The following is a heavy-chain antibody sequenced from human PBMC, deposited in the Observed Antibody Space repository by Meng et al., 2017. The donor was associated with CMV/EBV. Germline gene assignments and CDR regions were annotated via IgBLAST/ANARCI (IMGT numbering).Heavy chain of an antibody. CDR1: GYTFTSSG. V-gene: IGHV1-18*01. CDR2: ISAYNGKT. J-gene: IGHJ6*02. Sequence: ASVKVSCRASGYTFTSSGISWVRQAPGQGLEWMGWISAYNGKTNSAQKLQGRVTITTDTSTSTAYMELRSLRSDDTAVYYCARRCTILEYYYGMDVWGQGTTVTVSS. CDR3: ARRCTILEYYYGMDV. D-gene: IGHD3-3*01.